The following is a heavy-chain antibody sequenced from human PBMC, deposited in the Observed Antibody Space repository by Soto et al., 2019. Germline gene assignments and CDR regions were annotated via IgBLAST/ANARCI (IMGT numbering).Heavy chain of an antibody. D-gene: IGHD5-12*01. J-gene: IGHJ6*02. CDR2: IIPIFGTA. CDR1: GGTFSSYA. V-gene: IGHV1-69*13. Sequence: SVKVSCKASGGTFSSYAISWVRQAPGQGLEWMGGIIPIFGTANYAQKFQGRVTITADESTSTAYMELSSLRSEDTAVYYCARDLAPLSATRNYYYGMDVWGQGTTVTVSS. CDR3: ARDLAPLSATRNYYYGMDV.